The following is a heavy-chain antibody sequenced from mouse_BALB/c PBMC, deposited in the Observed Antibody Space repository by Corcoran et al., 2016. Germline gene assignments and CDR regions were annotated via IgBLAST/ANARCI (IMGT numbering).Heavy chain of an antibody. CDR3: ARKLGFYYAMDY. J-gene: IGHJ4*01. V-gene: IGHV1S34*01. CDR1: GYSFTGYY. D-gene: IGHD4-1*01. Sequence: LVKTGASVKISCKASGYSFTGYYMHWVKQSHGKSLEWIGYISCYNGATSYNQKFKGKATFTLDTSSSTAYMQFNSLTSEDSAVYYCARKLGFYYAMDYWGQGTSVTVSS. CDR2: ISCYNGAT.